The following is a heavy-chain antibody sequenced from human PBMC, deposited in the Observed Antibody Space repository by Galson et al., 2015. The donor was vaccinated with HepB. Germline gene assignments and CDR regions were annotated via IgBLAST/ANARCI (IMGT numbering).Heavy chain of an antibody. V-gene: IGHV1-69*06. Sequence: SVKVSCKASGGTFSSYAISWVRQAPGQGLEWMGGIIPIFGTANYAQKFQGRVTITADKSTSTAYMELSSLRSEDTAVYYCARYCTNGVCYHYYYYGMDVWGQGTTVTVSS. D-gene: IGHD2-8*01. CDR2: IIPIFGTA. J-gene: IGHJ6*02. CDR1: GGTFSSYA. CDR3: ARYCTNGVCYHYYYYGMDV.